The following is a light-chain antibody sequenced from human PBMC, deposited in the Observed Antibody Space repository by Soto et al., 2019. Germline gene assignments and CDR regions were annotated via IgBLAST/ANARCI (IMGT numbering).Light chain of an antibody. CDR2: SAI. V-gene: IGKV1-39*01. CDR1: QGVSTY. Sequence: DIQLTQSPPSLSASVGDTITITCRASQGVSTYLNWYQQRPGKAPSLLIYSAISLQSGVPSRFSGSGSGTDFTLTIRNLQPEDFAVYYCQHNFRSPLRFGQGTKVDIK. J-gene: IGKJ1*01. CDR3: QHNFRSPLR.